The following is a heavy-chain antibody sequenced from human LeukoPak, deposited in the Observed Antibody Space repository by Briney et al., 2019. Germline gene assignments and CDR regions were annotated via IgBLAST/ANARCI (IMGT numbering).Heavy chain of an antibody. J-gene: IGHJ4*02. D-gene: IGHD6-19*01. Sequence: PSETLSLTCAVYGGSFSGYYWSWIRQPPGKGLEWIGEINHSGSTNYNPSLKSRVTISVDTSKNQFSLKLSSVTAADTAVYYCARNRGRKAVAAADYWGQGTLVTVSS. CDR3: ARNRGRKAVAAADY. CDR1: GGSFSGYY. V-gene: IGHV4-34*01. CDR2: INHSGST.